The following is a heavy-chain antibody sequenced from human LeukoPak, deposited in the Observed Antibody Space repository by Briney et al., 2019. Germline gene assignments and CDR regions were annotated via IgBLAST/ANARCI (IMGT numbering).Heavy chain of an antibody. V-gene: IGHV1-46*01. CDR1: GYTFTSYY. Sequence: ASVKVFCKASGYTFTSYYMHWVRQGPGQGLEWMGIINPSGGSTSYAQKFQGRVTMTRDTSTNTVYMELSSLRSEDTAVFYCVRGASSIAALNPFWYFDLWGRGTLVTVSS. CDR3: VRGASSIAALNPFWYFDL. CDR2: INPSGGST. D-gene: IGHD6-6*01. J-gene: IGHJ2*01.